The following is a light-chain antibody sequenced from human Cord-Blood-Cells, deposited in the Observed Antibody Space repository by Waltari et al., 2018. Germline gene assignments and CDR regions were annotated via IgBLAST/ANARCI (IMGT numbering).Light chain of an antibody. CDR2: DAS. Sequence: AIQLTQSPSSLSASVGDRVTITCRASHGISSALAWYQQKPGKAPKLLFSDASSLESGVPSRFSGSGSGTDFTLTISSLQPEDFAPYYCQQFNNYPLYTFGQGTKLEIK. CDR1: HGISSA. J-gene: IGKJ2*01. V-gene: IGKV1D-13*01. CDR3: QQFNNYPLYT.